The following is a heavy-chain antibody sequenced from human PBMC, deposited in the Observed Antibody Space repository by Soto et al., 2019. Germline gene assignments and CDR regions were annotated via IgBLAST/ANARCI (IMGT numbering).Heavy chain of an antibody. V-gene: IGHV3-33*01. CDR3: ARDGLGLLWFGEFSYMDV. J-gene: IGHJ6*03. CDR1: GFTFSSYG. D-gene: IGHD3-10*01. Sequence: PGGSLRLSCAASGFTFSSYGMHWVRQAPGKGLEWVAVIWYDGSNKYYADSVKGRFTISRDNSKNTLYLQMNSLRAEDTAVYYCARDGLGLLWFGEFSYMDVWGKGTTVTVSS. CDR2: IWYDGSNK.